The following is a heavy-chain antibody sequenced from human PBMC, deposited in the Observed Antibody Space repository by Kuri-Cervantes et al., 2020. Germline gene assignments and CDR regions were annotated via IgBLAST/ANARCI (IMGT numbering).Heavy chain of an antibody. Sequence: GESLKISCAASGFTFSSYGMPWVRQAPGKGLEWVAVIWYDGSNKYYADSVKGRFTISRDNSKNTMYLQMNSLRAEDTAVYYCARDNGFGGDSDYWGQGTLVTVSS. CDR3: ARDNGFGGDSDY. CDR2: IWYDGSNK. J-gene: IGHJ4*02. D-gene: IGHD4-17*01. V-gene: IGHV3-33*08. CDR1: GFTFSSYG.